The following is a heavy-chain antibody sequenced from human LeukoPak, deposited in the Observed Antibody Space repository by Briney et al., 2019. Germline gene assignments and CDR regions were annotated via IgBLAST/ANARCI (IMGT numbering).Heavy chain of an antibody. Sequence: GASVKVSCKASGGTFSSYAISWVRQATGQGLEWMGWMNPNSGNTGYAQKFQGRVTMTRNTSISTAYMELSSLRSEDTAVYYCARLSSFDAFDIWGQGTMVTVSS. CDR2: MNPNSGNT. J-gene: IGHJ3*02. D-gene: IGHD6-19*01. CDR3: ARLSSFDAFDI. V-gene: IGHV1-8*02. CDR1: GGTFSSYA.